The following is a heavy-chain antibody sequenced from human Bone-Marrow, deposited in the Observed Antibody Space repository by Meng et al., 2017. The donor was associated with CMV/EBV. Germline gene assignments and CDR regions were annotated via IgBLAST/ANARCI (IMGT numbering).Heavy chain of an antibody. CDR2: IYHSGSA. V-gene: IGHV4-4*02. Sequence: SLTCAVSGGSIRSSHWWRWVRQPPGEGLEWIGEIYHSGSANYKPSLKSRVPISVDKSKDQFSLKLSSVTAADTAVYYCASGPEWLVGYWGQGTLVTVSS. CDR1: GGSIRSSHW. J-gene: IGHJ4*02. D-gene: IGHD5-12*01. CDR3: ASGPEWLVGY.